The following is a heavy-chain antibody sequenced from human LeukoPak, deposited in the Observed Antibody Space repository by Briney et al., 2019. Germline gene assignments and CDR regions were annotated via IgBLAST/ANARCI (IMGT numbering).Heavy chain of an antibody. V-gene: IGHV3-23*01. CDR1: GFTFSTYG. Sequence: GGSLRLSCTASGFTFSTYGMSWVRQAPGKGLEWVSAISGGGDYTYSAVSVKGRFTISRDNSKNTLHLQMNSLRAEDTAVYYCASIGYSSSWNFDYWGQGTLVTVSS. J-gene: IGHJ4*02. D-gene: IGHD6-13*01. CDR3: ASIGYSSSWNFDY. CDR2: ISGGGDYT.